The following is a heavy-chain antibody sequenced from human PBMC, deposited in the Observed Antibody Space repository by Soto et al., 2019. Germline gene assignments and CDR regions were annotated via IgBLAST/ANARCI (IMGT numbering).Heavy chain of an antibody. V-gene: IGHV5-10-1*01. J-gene: IGHJ5*02. Sequence: EVQLVQSGTEVKKPGESLRISCKGSGCSFTSYWISWVRQMPGKGLEWRGRIDPSDSYTNYSPSFQGLVTISADKSISAVYLQWSSVAASDAAMYFGGGGGYGSGGGCWFDRWGQGTLVTFSS. CDR1: GCSFTSYW. D-gene: IGHD3-10*01. CDR2: IDPSDSYT. CDR3: GGGGYGSGGGCWFDR.